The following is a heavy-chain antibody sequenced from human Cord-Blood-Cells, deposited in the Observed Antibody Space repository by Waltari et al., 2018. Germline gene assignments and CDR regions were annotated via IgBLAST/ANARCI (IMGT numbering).Heavy chain of an antibody. J-gene: IGHJ6*03. CDR2: INHSGST. CDR1: GGSFSGYY. Sequence: QVQLQQWGAGLLKPSETLSLTCAVYGGSFSGYYWSWIRQPPGKGLEWIGEINHSGSTNYHPSLKGRVTISVDTSKNQFSLKLSSVTAADTAVYYCARGVGATNYYYYYYMDVWGKGTTVTVSS. V-gene: IGHV4-34*01. CDR3: ARGVGATNYYYYYYMDV. D-gene: IGHD1-26*01.